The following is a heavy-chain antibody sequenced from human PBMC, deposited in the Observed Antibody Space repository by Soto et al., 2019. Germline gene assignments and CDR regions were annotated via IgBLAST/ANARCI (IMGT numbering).Heavy chain of an antibody. J-gene: IGHJ6*03. CDR1: GYTFTSYD. V-gene: IGHV1-8*01. Sequence: ASVKVSCKASGYTFTSYDINWVRQATGQGLEWMGWMNPNSGNTGYAQKFHGRVTMTRNTSISTAYMELSSLRSEDTAVYYCARGRIVVVPAAMLGYYYYYMDVWGKGTTVTVSS. D-gene: IGHD2-2*01. CDR2: MNPNSGNT. CDR3: ARGRIVVVPAAMLGYYYYYMDV.